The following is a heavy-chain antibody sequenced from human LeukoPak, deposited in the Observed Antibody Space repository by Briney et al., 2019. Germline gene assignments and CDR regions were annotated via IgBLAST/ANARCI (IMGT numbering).Heavy chain of an antibody. D-gene: IGHD2-21*02. J-gene: IGHJ4*02. CDR2: ISANNGYT. Sequence: GASVKVSCKASGYTFTDYGITWVRQAPGQGLEWMGWISANNGYTNYAQKLQGRVTITTDTSTSTVYMELRSLRSDDTAVYYCARDAAYCGGDCYFGDLDYWGQGTLVTVSS. CDR3: ARDAAYCGGDCYFGDLDY. CDR1: GYTFTDYG. V-gene: IGHV1-18*01.